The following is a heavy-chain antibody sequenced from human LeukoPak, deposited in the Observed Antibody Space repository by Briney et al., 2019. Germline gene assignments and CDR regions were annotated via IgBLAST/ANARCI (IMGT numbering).Heavy chain of an antibody. Sequence: GGSPRLSCAASGLTFTSYGMHWVRQAPGKGLDWVAVISYDGSNKYYADSVKGRFTISRDNSKNTLYLQMNSLRPEDTAVYYCAKDNVIVGGYYFDYWGQGTLVTVSS. CDR1: GLTFTSYG. CDR3: AKDNVIVGGYYFDY. D-gene: IGHD1-26*01. V-gene: IGHV3-30*18. CDR2: ISYDGSNK. J-gene: IGHJ4*02.